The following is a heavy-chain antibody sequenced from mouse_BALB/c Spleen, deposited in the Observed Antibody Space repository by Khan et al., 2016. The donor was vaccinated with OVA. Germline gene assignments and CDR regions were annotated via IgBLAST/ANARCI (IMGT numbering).Heavy chain of an antibody. J-gene: IGHJ3*01. Sequence: QVQLQQSGAELAKPGASVKMSCKASGYTFTSYWMHWVKQRPGQGLEWIGYINPSTGYTEYNQRFKDKATLTADKSSSTAYMQRSSLTSEESAVYYGANHGSSSAWLTYWGQGTLVTVSA. CDR3: ANHGSSSAWLTY. CDR1: GYTFTSYW. CDR2: INPSTGYT. V-gene: IGHV1-7*01. D-gene: IGHD1-1*01.